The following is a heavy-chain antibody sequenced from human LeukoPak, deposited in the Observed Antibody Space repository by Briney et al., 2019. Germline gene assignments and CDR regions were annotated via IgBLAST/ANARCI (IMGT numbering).Heavy chain of an antibody. J-gene: IGHJ4*02. CDR3: ASGRSGWNYFDY. D-gene: IGHD6-19*01. CDR1: GYTFTSYD. V-gene: IGHV1-8*01. CDR2: MNPNSGNT. Sequence: ASVKVSCKASGYTFTSYDINWVRQATGQGLEWMGWMNPNSGNTGYAQKFQGRVTMTRNTSISTAYMELSSLRSEDTAVYYCASGRSGWNYFDYWGQGTLVTVSS.